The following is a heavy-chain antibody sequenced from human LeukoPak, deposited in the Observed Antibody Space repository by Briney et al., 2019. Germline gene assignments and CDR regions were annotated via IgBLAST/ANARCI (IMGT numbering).Heavy chain of an antibody. Sequence: PGGSLRLSCVAPGFTFSHAWMSWVRQAPGKGLEWVGRIKSKTDGGTTDYAAPVKGRFSISRDDSKNTLYLQLNSLKTEDTGFYYCTTVFDTTGPSWGQGTLVTVSS. V-gene: IGHV3-15*01. CDR3: TTVFDTTGPS. D-gene: IGHD2/OR15-2a*01. CDR1: GFTFSHAW. CDR2: IKSKTDGGTT. J-gene: IGHJ5*02.